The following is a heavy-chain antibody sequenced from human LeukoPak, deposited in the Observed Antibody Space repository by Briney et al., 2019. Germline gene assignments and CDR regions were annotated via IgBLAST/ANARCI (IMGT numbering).Heavy chain of an antibody. CDR3: AGDRRLDGDPGYMDV. Sequence: ASVKVSCKGSGGSFSSYAINWVRQAPGQGLEWMGGSIPIFGTATYAQTYQGRVTITADESTSTAYKEPSSPKSEDTAVYYCAGDRRLDGDPGYMDVWGKGTTVSISS. CDR1: GGSFSSYA. D-gene: IGHD4-17*01. J-gene: IGHJ6*04. CDR2: SIPIFGTA. V-gene: IGHV1-69*13.